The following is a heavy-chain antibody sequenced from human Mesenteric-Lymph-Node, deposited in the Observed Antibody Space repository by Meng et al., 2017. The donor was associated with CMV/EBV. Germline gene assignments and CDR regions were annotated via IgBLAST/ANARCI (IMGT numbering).Heavy chain of an antibody. D-gene: IGHD2-2*01. CDR1: YTFTNVA. V-gene: IGHV7-4-1*02. CDR2: INTNTGNP. J-gene: IGHJ2*01. Sequence: YTFTNVALNWVRQAPGQGLEWMGWINTNTGNPTYAQGFTGRFVFSLDTSVSTAYLQISSLKAEDTAVYYCARDPGGGEYQLPYWYFDLWGRGTLVTVSS. CDR3: ARDPGGGEYQLPYWYFDL.